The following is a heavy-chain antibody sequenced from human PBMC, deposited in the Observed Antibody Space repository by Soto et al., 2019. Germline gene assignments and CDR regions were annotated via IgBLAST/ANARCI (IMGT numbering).Heavy chain of an antibody. V-gene: IGHV4-34*02. CDR2: INQSGST. Sequence: QAQLQQWGAGLLKPSETLSLSCAVYGASFSGYYWNWIRQPPGKGLEWIGEINQSGSTNYSPSLKTRVTISVDTSKKQFSLRVSSVTAADTAVYYCARRFSGTGRYFDYWGQGTLVTVSS. CDR1: GASFSGYY. J-gene: IGHJ4*02. CDR3: ARRFSGTGRYFDY. D-gene: IGHD1-1*01.